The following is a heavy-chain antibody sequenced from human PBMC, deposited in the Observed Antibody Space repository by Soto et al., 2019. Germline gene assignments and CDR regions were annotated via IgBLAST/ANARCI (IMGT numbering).Heavy chain of an antibody. V-gene: IGHV1-8*01. CDR2: MNPNSGNT. J-gene: IGHJ5*02. D-gene: IGHD4-4*01. Sequence: ASVKVSCNASGYTFTSYDINWVRQATGQGLEWMGWMNPNSGNTGYAQKFQGRVTMTRNTSISTAYMELSSLRSEDTAVYYCARGTTVRRDNWFDPWGQGTLVTVSS. CDR3: ARGTTVRRDNWFDP. CDR1: GYTFTSYD.